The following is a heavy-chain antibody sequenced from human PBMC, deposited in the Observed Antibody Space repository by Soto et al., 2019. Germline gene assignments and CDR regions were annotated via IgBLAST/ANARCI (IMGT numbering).Heavy chain of an antibody. Sequence: QITLKESGPTLVRPTQTLTLTCTVSGFSLDTWGVGVGWIRQSPGKAPEWLALIYWDDDKRYSPSLTNRLTITKDTSKNQVVLTVTNMDPVDTVTYYCARALGSWGSYYFDHWGQGTLVTVSS. CDR2: IYWDDDK. V-gene: IGHV2-5*02. J-gene: IGHJ4*02. CDR3: ARALGSWGSYYFDH. D-gene: IGHD3-16*01. CDR1: GFSLDTWGVG.